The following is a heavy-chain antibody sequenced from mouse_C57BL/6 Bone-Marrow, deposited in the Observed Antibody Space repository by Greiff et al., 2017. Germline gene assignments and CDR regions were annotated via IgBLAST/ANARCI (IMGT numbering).Heavy chain of an antibody. CDR1: GFSLTSYG. CDR3: ACYYYGSSLYAMDY. Sequence: VKLQESGPGLVQPSQSLSITCKVSGFSLTSYGVHWVRQSPGKGLEWLGVIWSGGSTDYNAAFISRLSISKDNSKSQVFFKMNSLQADDTAIYYCACYYYGSSLYAMDYWGQGTSVTVSS. D-gene: IGHD1-1*01. V-gene: IGHV2-2*01. J-gene: IGHJ4*01. CDR2: IWSGGST.